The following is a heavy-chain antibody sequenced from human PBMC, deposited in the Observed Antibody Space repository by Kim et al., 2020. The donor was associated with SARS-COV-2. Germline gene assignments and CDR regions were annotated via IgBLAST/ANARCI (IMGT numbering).Heavy chain of an antibody. CDR2: IYYSGST. V-gene: IGHV4-59*01. CDR1: GGSISSYY. D-gene: IGHD3-10*02. Sequence: SETLSLTCTVSGGSISSYYWSWIRQPPGKGLEWIGYIYYSGSTNYNPSLKSRVTISVDTSKNQFSLKLSSVTAADTAVYYCARVRTTYVLGAFDIWGQGTMVTVSS. J-gene: IGHJ3*02. CDR3: ARVRTTYVLGAFDI.